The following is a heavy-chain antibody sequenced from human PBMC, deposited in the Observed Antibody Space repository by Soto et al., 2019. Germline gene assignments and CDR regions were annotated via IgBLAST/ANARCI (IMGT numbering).Heavy chain of an antibody. Sequence: EVQLVESGGGLVKPGGSLRLSCAASGFSFSTYSMNWVRQAPGKGLESVSVTYSKGGSTHYADSVRGRFTISTDNSKNTLNLQMSSLRAEDTAVYYCVRDLWGFESWGQGTLVTVSS. D-gene: IGHD3-16*01. V-gene: IGHV3-64D*08. J-gene: IGHJ4*02. CDR3: VRDLWGFES. CDR2: TYSKGGST. CDR1: GFSFSTYS.